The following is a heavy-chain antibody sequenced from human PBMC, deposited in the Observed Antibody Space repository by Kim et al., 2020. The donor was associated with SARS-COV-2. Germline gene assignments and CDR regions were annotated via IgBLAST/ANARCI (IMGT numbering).Heavy chain of an antibody. CDR2: GST. Sequence: GSTYYADSVNGQFTISRDKSKNTLYLQMNSLRAEDTAVYYCAKDHGGYFQHWGQGTLVTVSS. V-gene: IGHV3-23*01. CDR3: AKDHGGYFQH. J-gene: IGHJ1*01.